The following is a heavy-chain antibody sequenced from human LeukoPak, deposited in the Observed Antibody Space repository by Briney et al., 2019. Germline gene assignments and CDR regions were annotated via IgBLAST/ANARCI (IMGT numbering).Heavy chain of an antibody. D-gene: IGHD2-8*01. J-gene: IGHJ6*02. V-gene: IGHV1-2*02. Sequence: ASVKVSCKASGYTFTGYYMHWVRQAPGQGLEWMGWINPNSGGTNYAQKFQGRVTMTRDTSISTAYMVLSRLRSDDTAVYYCARDRIVLMVYAIQDYYYYGMDVWGQGTTVTVSS. CDR1: GYTFTGYY. CDR2: INPNSGGT. CDR3: ARDRIVLMVYAIQDYYYYGMDV.